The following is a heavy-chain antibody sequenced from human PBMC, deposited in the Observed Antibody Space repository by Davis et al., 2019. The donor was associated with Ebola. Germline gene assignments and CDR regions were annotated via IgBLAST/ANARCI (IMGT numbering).Heavy chain of an antibody. J-gene: IGHJ6*02. D-gene: IGHD3-3*01. CDR3: ARDLRIFGVVGIYYYYGMDV. CDR1: GYTLTELS. V-gene: IGHV1-24*01. Sequence: AASVKVSCKVSGYTLTELSMHWVRQAPGKGLEWMGGFDPEDGETIYAQKFQGRVTMTRDTSTSTVYMELSSLRSEDTAVYYCARDLRIFGVVGIYYYYGMDVWGQGTTVTVSS. CDR2: FDPEDGET.